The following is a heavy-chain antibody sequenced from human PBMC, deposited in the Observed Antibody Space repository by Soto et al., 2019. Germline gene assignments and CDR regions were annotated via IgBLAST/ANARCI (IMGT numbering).Heavy chain of an antibody. V-gene: IGHV1-2*04. Sequence: QVQLVQSGAEVKKPGASVKVSCKASGYTFTGYYMHWVRQAPGQGLEWMGWINPNSGGTNYAQKFQGWVTMTRDTSISTAYMELSRLRSDDTAMYYCARDRPYCSGGSCYPQNAFDIWGQGTMVTVSS. D-gene: IGHD2-15*01. CDR3: ARDRPYCSGGSCYPQNAFDI. CDR1: GYTFTGYY. CDR2: INPNSGGT. J-gene: IGHJ3*02.